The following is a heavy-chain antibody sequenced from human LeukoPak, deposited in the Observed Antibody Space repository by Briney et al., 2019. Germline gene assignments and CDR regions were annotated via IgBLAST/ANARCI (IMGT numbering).Heavy chain of an antibody. CDR1: GFTFSNYA. CDR2: ISGSGGST. J-gene: IGHJ4*02. V-gene: IGHV3-23*01. Sequence: PGGSLRLSCAASGFTFSNYALSWVRQAPGKGLEWVSDISGSGGSTYYADSVKGRFTISRDNSKNTMYLQMNSLRAEDTAVYYCAAGMTTVTTFDYWGQGTLVTVSS. D-gene: IGHD4-17*01. CDR3: AAGMTTVTTFDY.